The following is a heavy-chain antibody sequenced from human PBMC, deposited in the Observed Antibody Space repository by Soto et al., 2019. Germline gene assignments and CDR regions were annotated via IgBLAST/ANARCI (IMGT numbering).Heavy chain of an antibody. Sequence: PGGSLRLSCAASGFTFSSYSMNWVRQAPGKGLEWVSSISSSSSYIYYADSVKGRFTISRDNAKNSLYLQMNSLRAEDTAVYYCARDWGGSGSWASYYFDYWGQGTLVTLSS. D-gene: IGHD3-10*01. CDR2: ISSSSSYI. CDR3: ARDWGGSGSWASYYFDY. CDR1: GFTFSSYS. J-gene: IGHJ4*02. V-gene: IGHV3-21*01.